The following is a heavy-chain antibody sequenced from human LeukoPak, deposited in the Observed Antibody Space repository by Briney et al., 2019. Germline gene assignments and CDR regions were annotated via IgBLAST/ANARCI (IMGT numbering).Heavy chain of an antibody. CDR3: ARVIWGYCSSTSCYDVIADAFDI. CDR2: IYTSGST. D-gene: IGHD2-2*01. Sequence: SETLSLTCTVSGGSIGSYYWSWIRQPAGKGLEWIGRIYTSGSTNYNPSLKSRVTMSVDTSKNQFSLKLSSVTAADTAVYYCARVIWGYCSSTSCYDVIADAFDIWGQGTMVTVSS. J-gene: IGHJ3*02. V-gene: IGHV4-4*07. CDR1: GGSIGSYY.